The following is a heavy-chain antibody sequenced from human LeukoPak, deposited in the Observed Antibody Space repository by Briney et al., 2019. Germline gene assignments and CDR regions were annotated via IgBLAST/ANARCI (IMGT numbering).Heavy chain of an antibody. CDR3: ARVWYCYDSSGYGAFDI. CDR2: IIPIFGTA. J-gene: IGHJ3*02. D-gene: IGHD3-22*01. CDR1: GGTFSSYA. V-gene: IGHV1-69*06. Sequence: SVKVSCKASGGTFSSYAISWVRPAPGQGLEWMGGIIPIFGTANYAQKFQGRVTLTADKSTSTAYMELSSLRSEDTAVYYCARVWYCYDSSGYGAFDIWGQGTMVTVSS.